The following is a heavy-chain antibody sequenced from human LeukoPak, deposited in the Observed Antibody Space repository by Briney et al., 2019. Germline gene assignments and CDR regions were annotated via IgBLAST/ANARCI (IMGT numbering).Heavy chain of an antibody. CDR2: IMSSGGST. D-gene: IGHD1-26*01. Sequence: ASVKVSCKASGFTFTSYHMHWVRHAPGQGLEWMGIIMSSGGSTSYAQKFQGRVTLTRDTPTTTDYMELSSLRSEDTAVYYCARDLRGTFSIDYWGQGTLVTVSS. CDR3: ARDLRGTFSIDY. V-gene: IGHV1-46*01. CDR1: GFTFTSYH. J-gene: IGHJ4*02.